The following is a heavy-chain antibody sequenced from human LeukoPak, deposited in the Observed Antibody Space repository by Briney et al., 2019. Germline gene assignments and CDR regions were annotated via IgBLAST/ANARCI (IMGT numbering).Heavy chain of an antibody. CDR2: ISWNSGSI. Sequence: PGRSLRLSCAASGFTFDDYAMHWVRQAPGKGLEWVSGISWNSGSIGYADSVKGRFTISRDNSQNTLYLQMNSLRAEDTAVYYCAKDMWLGALNWFFDVWGRGTLVTVSS. V-gene: IGHV3-9*01. CDR1: GFTFDDYA. CDR3: AKDMWLGALNWFFDV. J-gene: IGHJ2*01. D-gene: IGHD3-10*01.